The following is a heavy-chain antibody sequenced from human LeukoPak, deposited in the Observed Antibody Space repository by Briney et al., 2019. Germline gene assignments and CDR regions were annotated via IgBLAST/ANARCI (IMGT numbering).Heavy chain of an antibody. CDR1: GFTFSSYA. CDR2: ISYDGSNK. J-gene: IGHJ4*02. CDR3: AKDRIFELWFRESSPYYFDN. Sequence: PGGSLRLSCAASGFTFSSYAMHWVRQAPGKGLEWVAVISYDGSNKYYADSVKGRFTISRDNSKNTLYLQMNSLRAEDTAVYYCAKDRIFELWFRESSPYYFDNWGQGTLVTVSS. D-gene: IGHD3-10*01. V-gene: IGHV3-30*04.